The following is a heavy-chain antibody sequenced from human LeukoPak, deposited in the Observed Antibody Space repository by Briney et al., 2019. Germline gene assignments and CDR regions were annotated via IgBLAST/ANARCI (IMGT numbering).Heavy chain of an antibody. CDR1: GYXFINYG. CDR3: ARDERDTCGGDCYYFDY. CDR2: ISAYNGNT. V-gene: IGHV1-18*01. D-gene: IGHD2-21*02. Sequence: ASVKVSCKASGYXFINYGISWVRQAPGQGLEWMGWISAYNGNTNSAPKVQGRITMTTDTSTSTAYMELRSLRSDDTAVYYCARDERDTCGGDCYYFDYWGQGTLVTVSS. J-gene: IGHJ4*02.